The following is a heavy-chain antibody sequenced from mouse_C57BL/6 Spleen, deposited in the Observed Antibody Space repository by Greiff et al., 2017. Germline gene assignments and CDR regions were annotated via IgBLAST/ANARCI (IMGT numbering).Heavy chain of an antibody. J-gene: IGHJ4*01. Sequence: QVQLQQPGAELVKPGASVKLSCKASGYTFTSYWMHWVKQRPGQGLEWIGMIHPNSGSTNYNEKFKSKATLTVDKSSSTAYMQLSSLTSEDSAVYYCARESYGSPGAMDYWGQGTSVTVSS. D-gene: IGHD1-1*01. CDR2: IHPNSGST. CDR3: ARESYGSPGAMDY. V-gene: IGHV1-64*01. CDR1: GYTFTSYW.